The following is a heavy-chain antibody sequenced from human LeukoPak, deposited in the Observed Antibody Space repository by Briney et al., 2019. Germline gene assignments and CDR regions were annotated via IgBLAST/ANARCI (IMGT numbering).Heavy chain of an antibody. CDR1: GYTFTSYD. V-gene: IGHV1-8*03. Sequence: ASVKVSCKASGYTFTSYDINSVRHATGQGLEWMGWMNPNSGNTGYAQKFQGRVTITRNTSISTAYMELSSLRSEDTAVYYCARGGFLEWLPLDYWGQGTLVTVSS. CDR2: MNPNSGNT. CDR3: ARGGFLEWLPLDY. D-gene: IGHD3-3*01. J-gene: IGHJ4*02.